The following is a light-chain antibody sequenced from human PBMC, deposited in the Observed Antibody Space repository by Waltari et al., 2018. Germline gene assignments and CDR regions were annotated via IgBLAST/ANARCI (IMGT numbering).Light chain of an antibody. CDR1: NIGRKS. CDR3: QVWDTTSDHLV. Sequence: SYVLTQSPSLSVAPGQTARISCGGANIGRKSVHWYQQKPGQAPLLVIFYDGDRPSEIPERCSGSNAGNTATLTIVRVEAGDEADYFCQVWDTTSDHLVFGGGTKLTVL. CDR2: YDG. V-gene: IGLV3-21*04. J-gene: IGLJ2*01.